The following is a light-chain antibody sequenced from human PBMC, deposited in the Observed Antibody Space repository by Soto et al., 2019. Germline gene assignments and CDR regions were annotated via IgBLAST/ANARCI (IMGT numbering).Light chain of an antibody. V-gene: IGKV3-20*01. J-gene: IGKJ5*01. Sequence: EIVLTQSPGTLSLSPGESATLSCRASQSVYSKYLAWYQQKPGQAPGLLIYGASSRASGIPDRFSGSGSGTDFTLTISRLEPEDFAVYYCQHHGGSPITFGQGTRLEIK. CDR1: QSVYSKY. CDR3: QHHGGSPIT. CDR2: GAS.